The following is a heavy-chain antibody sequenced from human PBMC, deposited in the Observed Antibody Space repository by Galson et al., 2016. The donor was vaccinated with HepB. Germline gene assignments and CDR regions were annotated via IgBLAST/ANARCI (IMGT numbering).Heavy chain of an antibody. J-gene: IGHJ4*02. CDR2: FRPDDSDT. CDR3: ARQLSGYFDF. CDR1: GYTFSTSW. Sequence: QSGAEVKKPGESLKISCEGSGYTFSTSWIAWVRQRPGKGLEWMAIFRPDDSDTTYSPSFEGQVTVSADKSIRTVYLQWSSLKASDSGMYYCARQLSGYFDFWGQGTLVTVSS. V-gene: IGHV5-51*01. D-gene: IGHD3-3*01.